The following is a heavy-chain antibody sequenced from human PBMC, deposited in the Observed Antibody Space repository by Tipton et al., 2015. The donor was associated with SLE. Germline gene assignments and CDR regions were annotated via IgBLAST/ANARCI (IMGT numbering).Heavy chain of an antibody. Sequence: VQLVQSGAEVKKPGASVKVSCKASGYTFTSYGISWVRQAPGQGLEWMGWISAYNGNTNYAQKLQGRATMTTDTSTSTAYMELRRLRSDDTAVYYCARRRYDFWSGYQYYFDYWGQGTLVTVSS. CDR3: ARRRYDFWSGYQYYFDY. J-gene: IGHJ4*02. CDR2: ISAYNGNT. CDR1: GYTFTSYG. D-gene: IGHD3-3*01. V-gene: IGHV1-18*01.